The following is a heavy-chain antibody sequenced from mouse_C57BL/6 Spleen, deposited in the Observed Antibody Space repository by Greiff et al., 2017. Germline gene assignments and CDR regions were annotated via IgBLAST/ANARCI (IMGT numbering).Heavy chain of an antibody. CDR3: ARRGGGYAMDY. CDR1: GYTFTSYW. J-gene: IGHJ4*01. CDR2: IFPGSGST. V-gene: IGHV1-56*01. Sequence: VQLQQSGPELVRPGASVKISCKASGYTFTSYWMQWVRQRPGQGLEWIGEIFPGSGSTYYNEKFKGKATLTVDTSSSTAYMQLSSLASEDSAVXFWARRGGGYAMDYWGQGTSGTVSS.